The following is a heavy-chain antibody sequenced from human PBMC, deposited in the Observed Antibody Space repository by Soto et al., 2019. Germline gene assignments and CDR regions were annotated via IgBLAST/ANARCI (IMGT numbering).Heavy chain of an antibody. D-gene: IGHD4-4*01. J-gene: IGHJ4*02. CDR1: GFTFSDYF. CDR2: ISTSARII. V-gene: IGHV3-11*01. Sequence: QVQLVESGGALVKPGGSLRLSCAASGFTFSDYFMTWIRQAPGEGLEWVAYISTSARIINYADSVKGRFTISRDNAKNSLYLQMNSLRAEDTAVYFCAREYSAYHYHVDFWGQGIVVTVSS. CDR3: AREYSAYHYHVDF.